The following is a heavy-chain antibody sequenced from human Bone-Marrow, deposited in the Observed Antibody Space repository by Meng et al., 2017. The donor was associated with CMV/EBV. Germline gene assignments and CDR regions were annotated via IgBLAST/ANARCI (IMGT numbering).Heavy chain of an antibody. J-gene: IGHJ3*01. CDR3: ARQDQLLFGGAFDV. D-gene: IGHD2-21*02. V-gene: IGHV1-46*01. Sequence: ASVKVSCKASGYSFSSYYIHWVRQAPGQGLEWMGTVNPRGGDTSNAQKFQGRVTMTRDTSTSTVYMELGSLRSEDTALYYCARQDQLLFGGAFDVWGQGTRVTVSS. CDR2: VNPRGGDT. CDR1: GYSFSSYY.